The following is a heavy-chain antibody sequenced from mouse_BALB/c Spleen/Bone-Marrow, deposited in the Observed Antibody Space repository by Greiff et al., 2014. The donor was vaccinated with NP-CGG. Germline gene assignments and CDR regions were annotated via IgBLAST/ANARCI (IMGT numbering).Heavy chain of an antibody. CDR2: IRNKANGYTT. CDR3: ARDDYYAMDY. CDR1: GFTFTDYY. V-gene: IGHV7-3*02. Sequence: DVQLVESGGGLVQPGGSLRLSCATSGFTFTDYYMSWVRQPPGKALEWLGFIRNKANGYTTEYSASVKGRFTISRDNSQSILHLQINTLRAEDSATYYCARDDYYAMDYWGQGTSVTVSS. J-gene: IGHJ4*01.